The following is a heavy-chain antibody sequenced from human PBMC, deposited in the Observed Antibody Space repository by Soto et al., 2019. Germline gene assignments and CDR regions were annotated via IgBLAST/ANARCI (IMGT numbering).Heavy chain of an antibody. CDR3: ARVLPPFDP. CDR1: GYTFTSYG. Sequence: QVQLVQSGAEVKKPGASVKVSCKASGYTFTSYGISWVRQAPGQGLEWMGWINAYNGNTNYAQKLQGRVTMTTDTSTSTAYTALRSLSSDATAVYYCARVLPPFDPWGQGTLVTVSS. V-gene: IGHV1-18*01. J-gene: IGHJ5*02. CDR2: INAYNGNT.